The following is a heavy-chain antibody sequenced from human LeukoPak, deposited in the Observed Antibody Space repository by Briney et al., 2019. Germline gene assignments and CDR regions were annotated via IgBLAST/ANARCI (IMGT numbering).Heavy chain of an antibody. CDR2: IYYSGST. V-gene: IGHV4-39*01. CDR1: GGSISSYY. D-gene: IGHD1-26*01. Sequence: PSETLSLTCTVSGGSISSYYWSWIRQPPGKGLEWIGSIYYSGSTYYNPSLKSRVTISVDTSKNQFSLKLSSVTAADTAVYYCARRIVVGATTRDAFDIWGQGTMVTVSS. CDR3: ARRIVVGATTRDAFDI. J-gene: IGHJ3*02.